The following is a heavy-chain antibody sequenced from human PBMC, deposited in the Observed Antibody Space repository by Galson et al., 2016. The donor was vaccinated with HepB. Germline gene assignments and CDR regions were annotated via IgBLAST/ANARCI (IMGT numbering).Heavy chain of an antibody. D-gene: IGHD2-8*01. J-gene: IGHJ6*02. V-gene: IGHV3-33*01. CDR2: IWNDGSER. CDR3: ARLGDCINGVCSAMDV. Sequence: SLRLSCAASGFSFSSYGMHWIRQAPGKGLEWVAVIWNDGSERHYGDAVKGRFTISRDNAKNTLYLQMDSLRAEDTAVYYCARLGDCINGVCSAMDVWGQGSTVTVSS. CDR1: GFSFSSYG.